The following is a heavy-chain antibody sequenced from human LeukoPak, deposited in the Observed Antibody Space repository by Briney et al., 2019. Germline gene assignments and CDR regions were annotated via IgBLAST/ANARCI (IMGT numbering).Heavy chain of an antibody. CDR3: ATYSSSDPDY. D-gene: IGHD6-6*01. CDR2: VSASGGTT. V-gene: IGHV3-23*01. J-gene: IGHJ4*02. CDR1: GFTFNNYA. Sequence: PGGSLRLSCAASGFTFNNYAMSWVRQAPGKGLEWVSAVSASGGTTYYADSVKGRFTISRDNAKNSLYLQMNSLRAEDTAVYYCATYSSSDPDYWGQGTLVTVSS.